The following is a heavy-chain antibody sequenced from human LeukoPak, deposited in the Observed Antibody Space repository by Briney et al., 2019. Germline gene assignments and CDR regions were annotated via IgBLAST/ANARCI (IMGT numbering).Heavy chain of an antibody. Sequence: GGSLRLSCAASGFTFSSYSMNWARQLPGKGLVWVSRISPTGSTTSYADSVKGRFTVSRDNAKNTLYLQVNNLRAEDTAVYYCARGPNSNWSGLDFWGQGTLLTVSS. CDR1: GFTFSSYS. CDR3: ARGPNSNWSGLDF. V-gene: IGHV3-74*01. D-gene: IGHD6-6*01. J-gene: IGHJ4*02. CDR2: ISPTGSTT.